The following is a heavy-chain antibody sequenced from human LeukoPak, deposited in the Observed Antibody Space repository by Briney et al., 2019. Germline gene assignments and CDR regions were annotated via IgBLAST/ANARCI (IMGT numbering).Heavy chain of an antibody. CDR3: AREGYYGSGSPPSLYFDY. CDR1: GFTFRNYV. J-gene: IGHJ4*02. CDR2: TSSDLNVK. V-gene: IGHV3-30-3*01. Sequence: GGSLRLSCAASGFTFRNYVIHWVRQAAGKGLEWVAVTSSDLNVKLYADSVKGRFTISRDNSRSTLYLQMNSLRPEDTAIYYCAREGYYGSGSPPSLYFDYWGQGTLVTVSS. D-gene: IGHD3-10*01.